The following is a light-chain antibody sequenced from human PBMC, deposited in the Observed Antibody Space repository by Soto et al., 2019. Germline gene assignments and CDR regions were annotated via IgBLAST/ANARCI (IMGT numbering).Light chain of an antibody. V-gene: IGKV1-39*01. CDR1: QSISSS. J-gene: IGKJ1*01. Sequence: DIHMTQSPSSLSASVGDRVTIACRASQSISSSLNWYQQTPEKAPQLLIYAASSLHSGVPSRFSASGSGTDFTLTIRSLQPEDFATYYCQQSYGTPWTFGQGTKVEI. CDR3: QQSYGTPWT. CDR2: AAS.